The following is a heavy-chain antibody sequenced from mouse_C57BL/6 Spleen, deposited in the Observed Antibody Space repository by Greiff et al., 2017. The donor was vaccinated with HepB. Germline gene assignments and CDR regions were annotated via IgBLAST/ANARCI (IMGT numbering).Heavy chain of an antibody. CDR2: IYPGDGDT. V-gene: IGHV1-80*01. CDR3: AGSDYDARYYAMDY. J-gene: IGHJ4*01. CDR1: GYAFSSYW. D-gene: IGHD2-4*01. Sequence: VKLQESGAELVKPGASVKISCKASGYAFSSYWMNWVKQRPGKGLEWIGQIYPGDGDTNYNGKFKGKATLTADKSSSTAYKQLSSLTSEDSAVYFCAGSDYDARYYAMDYWGQGTSVTVSS.